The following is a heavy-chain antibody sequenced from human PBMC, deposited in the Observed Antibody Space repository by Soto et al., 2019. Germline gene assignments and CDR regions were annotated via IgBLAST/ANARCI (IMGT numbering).Heavy chain of an antibody. V-gene: IGHV1-46*01. Sequence: QVQLMQSGAEVKKPGASVKVSCKASGATFTNYYIHWVRQAPGQGLEWIGTVNPRGGHTTYAQHCPGRVTMTRDTSNRPLNMELTSLASDCTAVYYCARGGHVVVVTAALDYWGQGTLVTVSS. CDR2: VNPRGGHT. CDR1: GATFTNYY. CDR3: ARGGHVVVVTAALDY. J-gene: IGHJ4*02. D-gene: IGHD2-21*02.